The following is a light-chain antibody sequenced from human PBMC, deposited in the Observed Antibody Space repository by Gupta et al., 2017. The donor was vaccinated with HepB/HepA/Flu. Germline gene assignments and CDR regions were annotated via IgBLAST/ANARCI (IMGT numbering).Light chain of an antibody. J-gene: IGKJ3*01. Sequence: DIQLTQSPSFLSASVGDRVTITCRASQGISSYLAWYQQKPGKAPKLLIYDASTLESGVPSRFSGSGSGTEFTLTISSLQPEDFATYYCQQFNSYPRAFGHGTKVDIK. V-gene: IGKV1-9*01. CDR1: QGISSY. CDR3: QQFNSYPRA. CDR2: DAS.